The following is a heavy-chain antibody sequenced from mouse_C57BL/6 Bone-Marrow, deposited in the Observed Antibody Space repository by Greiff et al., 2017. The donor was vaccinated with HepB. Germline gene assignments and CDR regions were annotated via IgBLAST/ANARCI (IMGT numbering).Heavy chain of an antibody. J-gene: IGHJ4*01. V-gene: IGHV1-55*01. D-gene: IGHD2-5*01. CDR3: ARLYYSNSYYAMDY. CDR1: GYTFTSYW. CDR2: IYPGSGST. Sequence: QVQLQHPGAELVKPGASVKMSCKASGYTFTSYWITWVKQRPGQGLEWIGDIYPGSGSTNYNEKFKSKATLTVDTSSSTAYMQLSSLTSEDSAVYYCARLYYSNSYYAMDYWGQGTSVTVSS.